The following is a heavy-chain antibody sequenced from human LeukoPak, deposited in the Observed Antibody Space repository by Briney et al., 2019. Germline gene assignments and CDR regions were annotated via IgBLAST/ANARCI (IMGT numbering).Heavy chain of an antibody. CDR1: GFTFSSYW. V-gene: IGHV3-74*01. CDR2: INSDGSST. Sequence: PGGSLRLSCAASGFTFSSYWMHWVRQAPGKGLVWVPRINSDGSSTSYADSVKGRFTISRDNAKNTLYLQMNSLRAEDTAVYYCARAMIVVSNQSDYWGQGTLVTVSS. CDR3: ARAMIVVSNQSDY. D-gene: IGHD3-22*01. J-gene: IGHJ4*02.